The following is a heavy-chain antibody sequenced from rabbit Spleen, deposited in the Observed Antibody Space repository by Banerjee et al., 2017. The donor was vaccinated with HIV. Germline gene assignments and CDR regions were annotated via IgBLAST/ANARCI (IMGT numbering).Heavy chain of an antibody. J-gene: IGHJ4*01. CDR3: ARDLAGVIGWNFCL. D-gene: IGHD4-1*01. CDR2: IYAGTIGST. Sequence: QEQLEESGGDLVKPGASLTLTCKASGFSFSDRDVMCWVRQAPGKGLEWIACIYAGTIGSTYSASWAKGRFTCSKTSSTTVTLQMTSLTAADTATYFCARDLAGVIGWNFCLWGPGTLVTV. CDR1: GFSFSDRDV. V-gene: IGHV1S45*01.